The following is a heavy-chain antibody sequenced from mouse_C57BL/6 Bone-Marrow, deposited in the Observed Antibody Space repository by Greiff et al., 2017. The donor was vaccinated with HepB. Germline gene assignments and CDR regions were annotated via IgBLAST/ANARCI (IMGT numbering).Heavy chain of an antibody. CDR3: TIYYGSSYYAMDY. V-gene: IGHV1-5*01. CDR2: IYPGNSDT. D-gene: IGHD1-1*01. J-gene: IGHJ4*01. Sequence: VHVKQSGTVLARPGASVKMSCKTSGYTFTSYWMHWVKQRPGQGLEWIGAIYPGNSDTSYNQKFKGKAKLTAVTSASTAYMELSSLTNEDSAVYYCTIYYGSSYYAMDYWGQGTSVTVSS. CDR1: GYTFTSYW.